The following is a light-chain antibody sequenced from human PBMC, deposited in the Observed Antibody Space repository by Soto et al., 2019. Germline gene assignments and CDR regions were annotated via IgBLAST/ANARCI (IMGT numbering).Light chain of an antibody. CDR1: QGISSY. J-gene: IGKJ4*01. V-gene: IGKV1-9*01. Sequence: IRLTQSPASLSPPVGDRLTITCRASQGISSYLAWYQQKKGKAPKLLIYAASTLQSGVPSRFSGSGYGTDFNLTISSLQTEDFATYYCQQHNSYPLTFGGGTKVDIK. CDR3: QQHNSYPLT. CDR2: AAS.